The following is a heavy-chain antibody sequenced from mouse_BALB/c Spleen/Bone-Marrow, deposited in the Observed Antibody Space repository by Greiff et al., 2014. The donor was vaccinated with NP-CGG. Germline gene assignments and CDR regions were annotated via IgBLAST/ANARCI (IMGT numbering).Heavy chain of an antibody. CDR3: AHDAPFAY. J-gene: IGHJ3*01. V-gene: IGHV14-3*02. CDR2: IDPANGNT. CDR1: GFNIKDTY. D-gene: IGHD2-3*01. Sequence: VQLQQSGAVLVKPGASVKLSCTTSGFNIKDTYIHWVKQRPEQGLEWIGRIDPANGNTKYDPEFQGKATITADTSSNTAYLHLSSLTSEDTAVYSCAHDAPFAYWGQGTLVTVSA.